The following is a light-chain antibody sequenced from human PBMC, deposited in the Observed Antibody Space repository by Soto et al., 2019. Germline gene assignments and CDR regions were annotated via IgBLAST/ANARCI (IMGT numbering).Light chain of an antibody. Sequence: EIVLTQSPGTLSLSPGERATLSCRASQTVLNNYLTWYQQKPGQAPRRLIFGASIRATGIPDRFSGSGSGTDFTLTISRLEPEDFAVYFCQQYNNWPSFGQGTRLEIK. V-gene: IGKV3-20*01. CDR1: QTVLNNY. J-gene: IGKJ5*01. CDR3: QQYNNWPS. CDR2: GAS.